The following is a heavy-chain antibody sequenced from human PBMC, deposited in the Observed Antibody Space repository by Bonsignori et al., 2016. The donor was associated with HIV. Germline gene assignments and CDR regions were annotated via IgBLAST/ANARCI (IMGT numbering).Heavy chain of an antibody. V-gene: IGHV4-4*07. J-gene: IGHJ4*02. CDR3: ATGDRRGAFNY. CDR1: DSSFKSYY. D-gene: IGHD7-27*01. CDR2: IHTSGDT. Sequence: QMQLQESGPGLVKSSETLSLTCSVSDSSFKSYYLKWMRQPAGKGLEWIGRIHTSGDTIYNPSLKSRLTLSVDTSKSQFSLKLTSVTAADTAMYYCATGDRRGAFNYWGQGILVTVSS.